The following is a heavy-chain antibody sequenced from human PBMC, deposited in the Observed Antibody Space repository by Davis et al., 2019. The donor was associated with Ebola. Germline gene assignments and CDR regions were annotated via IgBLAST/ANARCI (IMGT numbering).Heavy chain of an antibody. CDR3: ARDIGVAVPGVMKDAFDI. D-gene: IGHD2-2*01. CDR1: GYSFTHYS. CDR2: VSGNNGKT. V-gene: IGHV1-18*01. Sequence: ASVKVSCKASGYSFTHYSFSWVRQAPGQGLEWMGWVSGNNGKTDYAQKFQGRVTMTTDTSTSTAYMELRSLTSDDTAVYYCARDIGVAVPGVMKDAFDIWGQGTMVIVSS. J-gene: IGHJ3*02.